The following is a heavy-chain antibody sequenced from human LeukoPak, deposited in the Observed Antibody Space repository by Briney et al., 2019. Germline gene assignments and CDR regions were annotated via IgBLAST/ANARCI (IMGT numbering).Heavy chain of an antibody. CDR3: ARHFTTGSIDH. Sequence: GGSLRLSCAASGFILSSYDMHWVRQPPGKGLEWLAVISREGSIKYHADSVRGRYTISRDNSHNTLYLQMNSLRAEDTAVYYCARHFTTGSIDHWGQGNLVTVSS. CDR2: ISREGSIK. CDR1: GFILSSYD. D-gene: IGHD3-9*01. V-gene: IGHV3-30*04. J-gene: IGHJ4*02.